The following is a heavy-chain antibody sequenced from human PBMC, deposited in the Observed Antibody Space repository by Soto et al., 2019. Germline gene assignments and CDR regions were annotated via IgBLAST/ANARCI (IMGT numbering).Heavy chain of an antibody. CDR2: IWYDGSNK. D-gene: IGHD2-2*01. Sequence: GGSLRLSCAASGFTFSSYGMHWVRQAPGKGLEWVAVIWYDGSNKYYADSVKGRFTISRDNSKNTLYLQMNSLRAEDTAVYYCASSRTSWYFDYWGQGTLVTVSS. CDR3: ASSRTSWYFDY. V-gene: IGHV3-33*01. J-gene: IGHJ4*02. CDR1: GFTFSSYG.